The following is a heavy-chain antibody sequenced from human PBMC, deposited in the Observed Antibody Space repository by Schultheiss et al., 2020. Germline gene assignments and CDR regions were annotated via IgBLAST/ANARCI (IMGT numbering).Heavy chain of an antibody. V-gene: IGHV4-31*03. D-gene: IGHD1-26*01. CDR2: IYYSGST. CDR1: GFSLSTSGVG. Sequence: SGPTLVKPTQTLTLTCTFSGFSLSTSGVGVGWIRQPPGKALEWLGYIYYSGSTNYNPSLKSRVTISVDTSKNQFSLKLSSVTAADTAVYYCARDSQVGASFDYWGQGTLVSGYS. CDR3: ARDSQVGASFDY. J-gene: IGHJ4*02.